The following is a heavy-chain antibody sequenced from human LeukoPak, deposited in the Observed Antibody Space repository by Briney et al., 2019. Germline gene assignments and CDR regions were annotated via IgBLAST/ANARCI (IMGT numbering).Heavy chain of an antibody. CDR3: ARGSTAADY. D-gene: IGHD4-17*01. V-gene: IGHV3-21*01. CDR2: ISSSSSHI. Sequence: GGSLRLSCAASGFTFSSYSMNWVRQAPGKGLEWVSSISSSSSHIYYADSVKGRFTISRDNAKNSLYLQMNSLRAEDTAVYYCARGSTAADYWGQGTLVTVSS. CDR1: GFTFSSYS. J-gene: IGHJ4*02.